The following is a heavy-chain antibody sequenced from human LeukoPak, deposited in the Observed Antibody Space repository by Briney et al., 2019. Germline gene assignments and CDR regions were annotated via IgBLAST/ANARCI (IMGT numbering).Heavy chain of an antibody. CDR2: IYSGGST. CDR1: GLTVSNNY. J-gene: IGHJ4*02. V-gene: IGHV3-53*01. CDR3: ARNVGY. Sequence: SGGSLRLSCAVSGLTVSNNYMSWVRQAPGKGLEWVSVIYSGGSTYYADSVKGRFTISRVNSKNTVYLQMNSLRDEDTAVYYCARNVGYWGQGTLVTVSS. D-gene: IGHD1-26*01.